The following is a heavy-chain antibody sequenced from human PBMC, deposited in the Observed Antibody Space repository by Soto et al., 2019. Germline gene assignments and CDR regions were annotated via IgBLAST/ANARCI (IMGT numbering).Heavy chain of an antibody. Sequence: SETLSLTCAVSGYSISSGYYWGWIRQPPGKGLEWIGSIYHSGSTYYNPSLKSRVTISVDTSKNQFSLKLSSVTAADTAVYYCARNTGYCSGGSCQLGQNWFDPWGQGTLVTVSS. D-gene: IGHD2-15*01. CDR2: IYHSGST. J-gene: IGHJ5*02. CDR3: ARNTGYCSGGSCQLGQNWFDP. CDR1: GYSISSGYY. V-gene: IGHV4-38-2*01.